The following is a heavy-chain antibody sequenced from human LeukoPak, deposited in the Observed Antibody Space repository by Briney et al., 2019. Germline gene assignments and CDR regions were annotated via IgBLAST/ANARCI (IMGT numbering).Heavy chain of an antibody. V-gene: IGHV1-18*01. CDR2: IDSHNGDT. D-gene: IGHD1-26*01. CDR1: GYSFIFFG. Sequence: ASVKVSCKASGYSFIFFGVSWVRQAPGQGLEWMGWIDSHNGDTKYAERLQGRVFMTTDTSTSTSYMELRSLRSDDTAVYYCARAVSGSLYGDFDFWGQGTLVTVSS. J-gene: IGHJ4*02. CDR3: ARAVSGSLYGDFDF.